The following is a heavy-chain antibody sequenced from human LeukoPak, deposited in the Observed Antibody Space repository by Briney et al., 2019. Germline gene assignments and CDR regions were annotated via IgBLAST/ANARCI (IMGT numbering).Heavy chain of an antibody. J-gene: IGHJ4*02. Sequence: GGSLRLSCAASGFTFSSYAMSWVRQAPGKGLEWVSAISGSGGSTYYADSVKGRFTISRDNSKNTLYLQMNGLRAEDTAVYYCAKVLRGSGSYYLGFDYWGQGTLVTVSS. D-gene: IGHD3-10*01. CDR3: AKVLRGSGSYYLGFDY. V-gene: IGHV3-23*01. CDR1: GFTFSSYA. CDR2: ISGSGGST.